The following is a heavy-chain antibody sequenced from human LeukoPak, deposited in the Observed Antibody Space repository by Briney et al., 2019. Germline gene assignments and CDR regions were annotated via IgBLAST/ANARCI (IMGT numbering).Heavy chain of an antibody. D-gene: IGHD5-18*01. J-gene: IGHJ4*02. CDR3: ARVRYSYGFYFDY. V-gene: IGHV4-39*01. CDR1: GVSISSSGYY. CDR2: IYYSGIT. Sequence: PSETLSLTCTVSGVSISSSGYYWGWIRQSPGEGLEWIGDIYYSGITYYSPSLKSRVTISVDTSKNQFSLELSSVTAADTAVYYCARVRYSYGFYFDYWGQGTLVTVSS.